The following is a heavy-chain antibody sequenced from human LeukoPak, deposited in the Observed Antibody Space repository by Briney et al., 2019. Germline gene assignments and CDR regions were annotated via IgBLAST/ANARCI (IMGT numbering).Heavy chain of an antibody. Sequence: AASVKVSCKASGYAFTNYDIHWMRQATGQGLEWMGWMNPDNGNTDSAQKFQGRVTMTRDTSISTAYMELSRLRSDDTAVYYCARGRGEPDHYWGQGTLVTVSS. D-gene: IGHD3-16*01. J-gene: IGHJ4*02. CDR2: MNPDNGNT. V-gene: IGHV1-8*02. CDR1: GYAFTNYD. CDR3: ARGRGEPDHY.